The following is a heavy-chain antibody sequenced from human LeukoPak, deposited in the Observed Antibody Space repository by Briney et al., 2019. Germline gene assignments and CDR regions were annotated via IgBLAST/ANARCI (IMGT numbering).Heavy chain of an antibody. CDR1: GYTFTSYA. Sequence: APVKVSCKASGYTFTSYAMNWVRQAPGQGLEWMGWINTNTGNPTYAQGFTGRFVFSLDTSVSTAYLQISSLKAEDTAVYYCAVAGYCSGGSCAYYFDYWGQGTLVTVSS. CDR3: AVAGYCSGGSCAYYFDY. D-gene: IGHD2-15*01. CDR2: INTNTGNP. J-gene: IGHJ4*02. V-gene: IGHV7-4-1*02.